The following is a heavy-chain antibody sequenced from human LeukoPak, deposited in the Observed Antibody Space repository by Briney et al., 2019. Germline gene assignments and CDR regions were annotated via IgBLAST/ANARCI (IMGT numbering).Heavy chain of an antibody. Sequence: SETLSLTCAVYGGSFSGYYWSWIRQPPGKGLEWIGENNHSGSTNYNPSLKSRVTISVDTSKNQFSLKLSSVTAADTAVYYCARALGYYYDSSGYLDYWGQGTLVTVSS. D-gene: IGHD3-22*01. V-gene: IGHV4-34*01. J-gene: IGHJ4*02. CDR3: ARALGYYYDSSGYLDY. CDR2: NNHSGST. CDR1: GGSFSGYY.